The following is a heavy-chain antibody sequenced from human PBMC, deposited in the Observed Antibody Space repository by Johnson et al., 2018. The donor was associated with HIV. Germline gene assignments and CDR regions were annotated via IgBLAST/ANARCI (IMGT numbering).Heavy chain of an antibody. CDR1: GFTFSSYL. D-gene: IGHD1-7*01. V-gene: IGHV3-7*01. CDR3: ARDEPYELELRSIHAFDI. CDR2: IKQDGSEK. Sequence: VRLVESGGGVVQPGRSLRISCAASGFTFSSYLMSWVRQAPGKGLEWVANIKQDGSEKYYVDSVKGRFTISRDNAKNSLYLQMNSLRAEDTAVYYCARDEPYELELRSIHAFDIWGQGTMVTVSS. J-gene: IGHJ3*02.